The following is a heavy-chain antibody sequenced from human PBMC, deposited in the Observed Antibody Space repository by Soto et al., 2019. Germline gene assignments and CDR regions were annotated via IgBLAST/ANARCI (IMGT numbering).Heavy chain of an antibody. D-gene: IGHD3-22*01. CDR3: AAGGSGYYAN. CDR1: GFTFSTYW. V-gene: IGHV3-74*02. Sequence: EVQLVESGGDLVQPGGSLRLSCAASGFTFSTYWMHWVRQAPGKGLLWVSRIKTDGTYATYADSVKGRFTISRDNAKNTLYLQMNSRRVEPAAVYYCAAGGSGYYANWGQGTLVTVSS. J-gene: IGHJ4*02. CDR2: IKTDGTYA.